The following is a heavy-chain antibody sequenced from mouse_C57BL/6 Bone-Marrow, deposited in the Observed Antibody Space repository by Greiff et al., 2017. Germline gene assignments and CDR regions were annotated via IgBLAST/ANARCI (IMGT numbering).Heavy chain of an antibody. J-gene: IGHJ2*01. CDR2: IYPGSGST. Sequence: QVQLQQPGAELVKPGASVKMSCKASGYTFTSYWITWVKQRPGQGLEWIGDIYPGSGSTTYNEKFKSKATLTVDPSSSTAYMQLSSLTSEDSAVYYCARRGWLLRDFDYWGQGTTLTVSS. V-gene: IGHV1-55*01. CDR3: ARRGWLLRDFDY. D-gene: IGHD2-3*01. CDR1: GYTFTSYW.